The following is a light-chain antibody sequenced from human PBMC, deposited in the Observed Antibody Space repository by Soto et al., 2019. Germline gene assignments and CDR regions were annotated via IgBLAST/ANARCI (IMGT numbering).Light chain of an antibody. CDR2: GAS. CDR1: QSVNNNY. V-gene: IGKV3-20*01. CDR3: QQYGSFYT. Sequence: EIVLTQSPGTLSLSPGERATLSCRASQSVNNNYLAWYQQKPGQAPSLLIYGASSRATGIPDRFSGSGSGAAFTLTISRLEPEDFAVYYCQQYGSFYTFGQGTKLEIK. J-gene: IGKJ2*01.